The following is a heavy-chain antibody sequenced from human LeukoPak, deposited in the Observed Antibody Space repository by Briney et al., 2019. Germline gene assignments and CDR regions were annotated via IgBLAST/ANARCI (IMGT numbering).Heavy chain of an antibody. J-gene: IGHJ4*02. CDR1: GYTFTSYG. CDR3: ARAQTTGFGESLHY. V-gene: IGHV1-18*01. D-gene: IGHD3-10*01. Sequence: VASVKVSCKASGYTFTSYGISWVRQAPGQGLEWMGWISAYNGNTRYAQNLQGRVTLTTDTSTGTAYMEVRSLRSDDTAVYYCARAQTTGFGESLHYWGQGTLVTVSS. CDR2: ISAYNGNT.